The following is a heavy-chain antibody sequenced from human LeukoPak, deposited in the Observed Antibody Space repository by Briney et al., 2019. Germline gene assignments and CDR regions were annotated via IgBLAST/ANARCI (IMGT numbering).Heavy chain of an antibody. CDR3: ARSFVAAAGTRYNWFDP. Sequence: ASVKVSCKASGGTFSSYAISWVRQAPGQGLEWMGGIIPIFGTANYAQKFQGRVTITADKSTSTAYMELSSLRSEDTAVYYCARSFVAAAGTRYNWFDPWGQGTLVTVSS. D-gene: IGHD6-13*01. CDR1: GGTFSSYA. V-gene: IGHV1-69*06. CDR2: IIPIFGTA. J-gene: IGHJ5*02.